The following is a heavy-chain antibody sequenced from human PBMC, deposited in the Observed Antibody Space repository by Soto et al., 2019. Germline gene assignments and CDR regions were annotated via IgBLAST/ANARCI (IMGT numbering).Heavy chain of an antibody. Sequence: QVTLKESGPALVKPTETLTLTCTVSGFSLRSARMGVSWIRQPPGKALEWLAHIFTNDEKLYSTSLKSRVTNSKDTSKRQVVLTISKMDPVDTATYYCARQLYYYDTSGYYYDYWGQGTLVTVSS. D-gene: IGHD3-22*01. J-gene: IGHJ4*02. V-gene: IGHV2-26*01. CDR2: IFTNDEK. CDR3: ARQLYYYDTSGYYYDY. CDR1: GFSLRSARMG.